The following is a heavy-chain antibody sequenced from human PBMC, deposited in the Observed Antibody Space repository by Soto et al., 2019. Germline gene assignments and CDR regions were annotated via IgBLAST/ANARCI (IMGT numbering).Heavy chain of an antibody. CDR3: ARDRSSTLDGMDV. D-gene: IGHD6-13*01. V-gene: IGHV3-33*01. J-gene: IGHJ6*02. CDR2: TWYDGSNK. CDR1: GFLFSSYG. Sequence: GGSLRLSCAASGFLFSSYGMHWVRQAPGKGLEWVAITWYDGSNKYYEDSVKGRFTISRDNSKNTLYLQMNSLRAEDTAVYYCARDRSSTLDGMDVWGQGTTVTVSS.